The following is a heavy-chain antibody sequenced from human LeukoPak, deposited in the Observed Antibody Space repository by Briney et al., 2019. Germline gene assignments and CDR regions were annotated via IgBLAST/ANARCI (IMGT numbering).Heavy chain of an antibody. V-gene: IGHV4-30-2*01. CDR1: GGSISSGGYS. CDR3: ARAPIWFGELSAFDY. D-gene: IGHD3-10*01. Sequence: TLSLTCAVSGGSISSGGYSWSWIRQPPGKGLEWIGYIYHSGSTYYNPSLKSRVTISVDRSKNQFSLKLSSVTAADTAVYYCARAPIWFGELSAFDYWGQGTLVTVSS. CDR2: IYHSGST. J-gene: IGHJ4*02.